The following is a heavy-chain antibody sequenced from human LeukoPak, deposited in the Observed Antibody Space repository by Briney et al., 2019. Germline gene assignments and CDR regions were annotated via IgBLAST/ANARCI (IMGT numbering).Heavy chain of an antibody. Sequence: GGSLRLSCAASGFTFSSYGMHWVRQAPGKRLEWVAFIRYDGSNKYYADSVKGRFTISRDNSKNTLYLQMNSLRAEDTAVYYCAIYSIAEYYYYYYMDVWGKGTTVTVSS. CDR1: GFTFSSYG. D-gene: IGHD4-11*01. V-gene: IGHV3-30*02. J-gene: IGHJ6*03. CDR2: IRYDGSNK. CDR3: AIYSIAEYYYYYYMDV.